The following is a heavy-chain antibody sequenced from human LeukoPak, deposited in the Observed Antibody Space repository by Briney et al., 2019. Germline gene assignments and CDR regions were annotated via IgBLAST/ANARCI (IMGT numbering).Heavy chain of an antibody. V-gene: IGHV3-30*02. Sequence: GGSLRLSCAASGFILSNYGMHWVRQAPGKGLEWVAFIRYDGSNKYYADSVKGRFTISRDNSKNTLYLQMNSLRAEDTAVYYCAKDLYYYDSSGYPSDPWGQGTLVTVSS. CDR1: GFILSNYG. CDR2: IRYDGSNK. CDR3: AKDLYYYDSSGYPSDP. J-gene: IGHJ5*02. D-gene: IGHD3-22*01.